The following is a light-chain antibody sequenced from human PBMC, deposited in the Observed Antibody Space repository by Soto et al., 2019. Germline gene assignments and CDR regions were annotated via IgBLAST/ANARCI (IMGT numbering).Light chain of an antibody. J-gene: IGKJ2*01. CDR1: QSLVHGDGEIY. Sequence: DVVMTQSPLSLPVTLGQPASISCWPSQSLVHGDGEIYLNWFRQRPGQSPRRLIYKISNRDSGVPDRFSGSGSGTDFTLNISRVEAEDVGVYYCMQASHWPYTFGQGTNLEI. V-gene: IGKV2-30*02. CDR2: KIS. CDR3: MQASHWPYT.